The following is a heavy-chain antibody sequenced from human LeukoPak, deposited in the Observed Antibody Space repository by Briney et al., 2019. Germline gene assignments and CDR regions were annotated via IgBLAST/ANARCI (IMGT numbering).Heavy chain of an antibody. J-gene: IGHJ4*02. CDR2: ISGSGGST. V-gene: IGHV3-23*01. Sequence: GGSLRLSCAASGFTFSNSAMNWVRQAPGKGLEWVSAISGSGGSTYYADSVKGRFTISRDNSNNALYLQMNSLRAEDTAVYYCARAPAVTRGGGPLRELDYWGQGTLVTIDS. CDR3: ARAPAVTRGGGPLRELDY. CDR1: GFTFSNSA. D-gene: IGHD4-17*01.